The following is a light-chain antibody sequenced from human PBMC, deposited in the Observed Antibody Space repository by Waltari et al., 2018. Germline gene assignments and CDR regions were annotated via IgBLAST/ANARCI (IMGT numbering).Light chain of an antibody. CDR3: VLYMGSGLWV. V-gene: IGLV8-61*01. CDR2: STN. Sequence: QTVVTQEPSFSVSPGGTVTLTCGLSSGSVSSSYFPSWYQQTPGQAPRTLIYSTNTRSSGVPERLSCSILGNKAALTITGAQADDESDYYCVLYMGSGLWVFGGGTKLTVL. J-gene: IGLJ3*02. CDR1: SGSVSSSYF.